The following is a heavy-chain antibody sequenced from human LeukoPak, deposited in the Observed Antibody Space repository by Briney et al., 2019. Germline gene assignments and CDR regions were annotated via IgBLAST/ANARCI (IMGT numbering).Heavy chain of an antibody. D-gene: IGHD5-24*01. CDR3: ARGLGLQWEFPGYYAY. CDR2: INHSGST. V-gene: IGHV4-34*01. J-gene: IGHJ4*02. Sequence: PSETLSLTCAVYGGSFSGYYWSWIRQPPGKGLEWIGEINHSGSTNYNPSLKSRVTISVDTSKNQFSLKLSSVTAADTAVYFCARGLGLQWEFPGYYAYWGQGTLVTVSS. CDR1: GGSFSGYY.